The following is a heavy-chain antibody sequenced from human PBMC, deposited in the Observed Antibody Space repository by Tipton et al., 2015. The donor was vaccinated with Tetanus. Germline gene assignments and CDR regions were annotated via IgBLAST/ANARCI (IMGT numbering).Heavy chain of an antibody. D-gene: IGHD2-15*01. Sequence: SLRLSCAASGFIFSSYGIHWVRQAPGKGLEWVAVSWYDGTDTYYADSVKGRFTPSRDNSKNTLYLQMNSLRVEDTAVYYCAREADCSGGSCFSGDFDNWGQGTQVTVSS. J-gene: IGHJ4*02. CDR2: SWYDGTDT. CDR1: GFIFSSYG. CDR3: AREADCSGGSCFSGDFDN. V-gene: IGHV3-33*01.